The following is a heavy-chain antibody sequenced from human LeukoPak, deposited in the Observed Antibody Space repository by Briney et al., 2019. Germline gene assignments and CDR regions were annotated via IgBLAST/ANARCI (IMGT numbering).Heavy chain of an antibody. J-gene: IGHJ4*02. CDR1: GFTFSSYA. V-gene: IGHV3-23*01. Sequence: GGSLRLSCAASGFTFSSYAMSWVRQAPGKGLERVSAISGSGGSTYYADSVKGRFTISRDNSKNTLYLQMNSLRAEDTAVYYCAKDRIWFGELGVYWGQGTLVTVSS. CDR3: AKDRIWFGELGVY. D-gene: IGHD3-10*01. CDR2: ISGSGGST.